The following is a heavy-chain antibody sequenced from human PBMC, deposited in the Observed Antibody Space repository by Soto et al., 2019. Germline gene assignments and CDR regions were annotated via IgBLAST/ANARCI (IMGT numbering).Heavy chain of an antibody. D-gene: IGHD6-19*01. CDR3: ASRPIAVAGTYYFDY. J-gene: IGHJ4*02. CDR1: GYSFTSYW. V-gene: IGHV5-51*01. Sequence: GESLKISCKGSGYSFTSYWIGWVRQMPGKGLEWMGIIYPGDSDTRYSPFFQGQVTISADKSISPAYLQWSSLKASDTAVYDDASRPIAVAGTYYFDYWGQGTLVTVSS. CDR2: IYPGDSDT.